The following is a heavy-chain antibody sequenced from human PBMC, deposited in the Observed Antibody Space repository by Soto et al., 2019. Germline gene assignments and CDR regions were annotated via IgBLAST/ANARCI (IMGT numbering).Heavy chain of an antibody. D-gene: IGHD5-12*01. J-gene: IGHJ5*02. CDR3: ARDLPRRRLTNWFDP. V-gene: IGHV1-69*12. CDR1: GGTFSSYD. CDR2: IILIFGTA. Sequence: QVQLVQSGAEVKKPGSSMKVSCKASGGTFSSYDISWVRQAPGQGLEWMGGIILIFGTANYAQKFQGRVTTTADESSSTAYMELSSLRSEDTAVYYCARDLPRRRLTNWFDPWAQGTLVTVSS.